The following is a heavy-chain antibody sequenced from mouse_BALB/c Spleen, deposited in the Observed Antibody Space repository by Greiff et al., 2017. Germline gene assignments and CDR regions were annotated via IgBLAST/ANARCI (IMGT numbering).Heavy chain of an antibody. CDR1: GFTFSDSY. CDR3: ASGTARATSFAY. V-gene: IGHV5-4*02. D-gene: IGHD3-2*01. J-gene: IGHJ3*01. Sequence: EVHLVESGGGLVKPGGSLKLSCAASGFTFSDSYMYWVRQTPEKRLEWVATISDGGSYTYYPDSVKGRFTISRDNAKNNLYLQMSSLKSEDTAMYYCASGTARATSFAYWGQGTLVTVSA. CDR2: ISDGGSYT.